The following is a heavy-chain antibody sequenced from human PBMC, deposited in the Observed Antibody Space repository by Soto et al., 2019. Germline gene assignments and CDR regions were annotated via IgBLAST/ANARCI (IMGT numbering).Heavy chain of an antibody. CDR3: ASTMVQGVIIPYFDY. V-gene: IGHV1-3*01. Sequence: ASVKVSCKASGYSFTSYAMHWVCQAPGQGLEWMGWINAGNGNTKYSQKFQGRVTITRYTSASTAYMELSSLRSEDTAVYYCASTMVQGVIIPYFDYWGQGTLVTVSS. CDR1: GYSFTSYA. J-gene: IGHJ4*02. CDR2: INAGNGNT. D-gene: IGHD3-10*01.